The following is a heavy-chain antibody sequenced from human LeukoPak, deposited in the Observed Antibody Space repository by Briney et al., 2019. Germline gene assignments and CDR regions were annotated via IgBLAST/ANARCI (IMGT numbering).Heavy chain of an antibody. CDR3: ARPREYCSGGSCRGRGNWFDP. Sequence: SETLSLTCTVSSGSISTSNYYWGWIRQPPGKGLEWIGEINHSGSTNYNPSLKSRVTISVDTSKNQFSLKLSSVTDADTAVYYCARPREYCSGGSCRGRGNWFDPWGQGTLVTVSS. V-gene: IGHV4-39*07. J-gene: IGHJ5*02. CDR2: INHSGST. CDR1: SGSISTSNYY. D-gene: IGHD2-15*01.